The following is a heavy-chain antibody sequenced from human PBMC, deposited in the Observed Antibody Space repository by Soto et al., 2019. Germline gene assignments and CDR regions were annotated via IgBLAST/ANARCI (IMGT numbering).Heavy chain of an antibody. CDR2: ISGSGGST. CDR3: AKDRNDYDILTGFDY. Sequence: GALRLSCAASGFTFSSYAMSWVRQAPGKGLEWVSAISGSGGSTYYADSVKGRFTISRDNSKNTLYLQMNSLRAEDTAVYYCAKDRNDYDILTGFDYWGQGTLVTVSS. V-gene: IGHV3-23*01. CDR1: GFTFSSYA. D-gene: IGHD3-9*01. J-gene: IGHJ4*02.